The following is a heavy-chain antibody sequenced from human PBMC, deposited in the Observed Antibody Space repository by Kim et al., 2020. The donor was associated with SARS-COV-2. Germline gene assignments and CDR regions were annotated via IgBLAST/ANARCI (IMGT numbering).Heavy chain of an antibody. CDR3: ARKHYYDSRGHQYFQH. D-gene: IGHD3-22*01. CDR1: GGSFSGYY. J-gene: IGHJ1*01. V-gene: IGHV4-34*01. CDR2: INHSGST. Sequence: SETLSLTCAVYGGSFSGYYWSWIRQPPGKGLEWIGEINHSGSTNYNPSLKSRVTISVDTSKNQFSLKLSSVTAADTAVYYCARKHYYDSRGHQYFQHWGQGTLVTVSS.